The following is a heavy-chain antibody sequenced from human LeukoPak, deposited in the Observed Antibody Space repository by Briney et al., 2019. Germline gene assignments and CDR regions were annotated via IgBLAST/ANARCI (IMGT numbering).Heavy chain of an antibody. V-gene: IGHV3-66*02. Sequence: PGGSLRLSLAASGFTVRSNYMSWVRQAPGKGLEGVSVIYSGGSTYYADSVKGRFTISRDNTKNTLYLQMNSLRAEDTAVYYCARLALTSCYYFDYWGQGTLVTVSS. J-gene: IGHJ4*02. CDR1: GFTVRSNY. CDR2: IYSGGST. CDR3: ARLALTSCYYFDY. D-gene: IGHD2-2*01.